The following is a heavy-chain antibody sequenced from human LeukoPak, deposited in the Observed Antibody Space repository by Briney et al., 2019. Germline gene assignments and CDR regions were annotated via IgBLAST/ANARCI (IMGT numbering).Heavy chain of an antibody. D-gene: IGHD6-19*01. CDR2: MNPNSGGT. Sequence: ASVQDSSKTSGYTFTAYYIHGLRQAPEQGLEWMGWMNPNSGGTKYAQTFQGRVTLTRDTSISTAYLELSSLTSDDTAVYFCARQGSNSSGWYPVDDWGQGTLVTVSS. V-gene: IGHV1-2*02. CDR3: ARQGSNSSGWYPVDD. CDR1: GYTFTAYY. J-gene: IGHJ4*02.